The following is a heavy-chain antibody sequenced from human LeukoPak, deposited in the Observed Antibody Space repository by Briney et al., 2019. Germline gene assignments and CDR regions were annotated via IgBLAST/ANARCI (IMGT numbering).Heavy chain of an antibody. CDR3: ARANGWLRLDY. D-gene: IGHD5-12*01. V-gene: IGHV1-3*03. Sequence: ASVKVSCKASGYTFTNYALHWVRQAPGQRLEWMGWINAGDGNIKYSQDFQGRVTITRDTSASTAYMDLSSLRSEDVAVYYCARANGWLRLDYWGQGTLVTVSS. CDR2: INAGDGNI. CDR1: GYTFTNYA. J-gene: IGHJ4*02.